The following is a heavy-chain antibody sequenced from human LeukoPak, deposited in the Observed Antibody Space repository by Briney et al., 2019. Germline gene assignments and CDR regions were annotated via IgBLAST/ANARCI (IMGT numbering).Heavy chain of an antibody. D-gene: IGHD6-13*01. J-gene: IGHJ3*02. CDR3: AKGLRLEPPSWYDAFDI. V-gene: IGHV3-23*01. Sequence: PGGSLRLSCAASGSTFTSYAMSWVRQAPGKGLEWLSAIRGSGKDTYYAEAVKGRFTVSRDDSKNTLYLQMNSMRVEDTALYYCAKGLRLEPPSWYDAFDIWGQGTMVTVSS. CDR2: IRGSGKDT. CDR1: GSTFTSYA.